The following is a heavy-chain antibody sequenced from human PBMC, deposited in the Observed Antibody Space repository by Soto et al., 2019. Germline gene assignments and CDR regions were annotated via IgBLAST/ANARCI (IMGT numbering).Heavy chain of an antibody. V-gene: IGHV1-2*04. J-gene: IGHJ4*02. CDR3: ARDAVEWFGEFLFDY. D-gene: IGHD3-10*01. CDR2: INPNSGGT. Sequence: VLQAPGQGLEWMGWINPNSGGTNYAQKFQGWVTMTRDTSTSTAYMELSRLRSDDTAVYYCARDAVEWFGEFLFDYWGQGTLVTVSS.